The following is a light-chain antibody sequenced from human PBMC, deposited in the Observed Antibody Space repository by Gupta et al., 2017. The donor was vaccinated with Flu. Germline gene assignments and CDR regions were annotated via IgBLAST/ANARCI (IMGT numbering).Light chain of an antibody. J-gene: IGLJ3*02. CDR2: TDN. Sequence: QSVLTQLPSASGTPGQRVTISCSGSTSNIGINTVDWYQQLPGTAPKLLIYTDNQRPSGVPDRFSGSKSGTSASLAISGPQSEDEADYYCTTWDDSLNGRVFGGGTKLTVL. CDR1: TSNIGINT. CDR3: TTWDDSLNGRV. V-gene: IGLV1-44*01.